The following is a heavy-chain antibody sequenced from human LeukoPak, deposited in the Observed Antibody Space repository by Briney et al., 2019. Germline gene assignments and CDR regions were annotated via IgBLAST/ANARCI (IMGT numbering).Heavy chain of an antibody. J-gene: IGHJ4*02. CDR3: ARALVGFGELWDY. CDR2: INPNSGGT. D-gene: IGHD3-10*01. V-gene: IGHV1-2*02. Sequence: GASVKVSCKASGYTFTGYYMHWVRQAPGQGLEWMGWINPNSGGTNYAQKSQGRVTMTRDTSISTAYMELSRLRSDDTAVYYCARALVGFGELWDYWGQGTLVTVSS. CDR1: GYTFTGYY.